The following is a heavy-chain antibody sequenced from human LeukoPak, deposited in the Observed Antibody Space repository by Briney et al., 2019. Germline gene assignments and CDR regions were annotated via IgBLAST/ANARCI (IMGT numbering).Heavy chain of an antibody. CDR1: GGSISSYY. V-gene: IGHV4-4*07. Sequence: PSETLSLTCTVSGGSISSYYWSWIRQPAGKGLEWIGRIYTSGSTNYNPSLKSRVTMSVDTSKNQFSLKPSSVTAADTAVYYCARAKGSGSSDYYYYMDVWGKGTTVTISS. J-gene: IGHJ6*03. D-gene: IGHD3-10*01. CDR3: ARAKGSGSSDYYYYMDV. CDR2: IYTSGST.